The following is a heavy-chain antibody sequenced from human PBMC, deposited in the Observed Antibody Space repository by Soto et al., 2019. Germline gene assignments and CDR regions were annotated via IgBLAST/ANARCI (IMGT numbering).Heavy chain of an antibody. Sequence: QVQLVQSGAELKKPGASVKVSCKASGYTFSNYDMNWVRQATGQGPEWIGWVNPNNGDTGCAQKFQGRVTLTTDISTTTAHMELTSLRSKDTAIYYCAKVSRKGSAIDFDYWGQGTLITVSS. CDR2: VNPNNGDT. J-gene: IGHJ4*02. CDR3: AKVSRKGSAIDFDY. D-gene: IGHD3-10*01. V-gene: IGHV1-8*01. CDR1: GYTFSNYD.